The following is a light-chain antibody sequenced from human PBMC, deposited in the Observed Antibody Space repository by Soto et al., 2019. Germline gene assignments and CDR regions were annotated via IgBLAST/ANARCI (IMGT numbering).Light chain of an antibody. CDR3: QSYDNSLNVV. CDR1: NSNIGGGYD. CDR2: ANN. V-gene: IGLV1-40*01. J-gene: IGLJ3*02. Sequence: QSVLTQPPSVSGAPGQTVTLSCTGRNSNIGGGYDVHWYQQLPGTAPKLLIYANNNRPSGVPDRFSGSKSGTSASLAITGLQAEDEADYYCQSYDNSLNVVFGGGTQLTVL.